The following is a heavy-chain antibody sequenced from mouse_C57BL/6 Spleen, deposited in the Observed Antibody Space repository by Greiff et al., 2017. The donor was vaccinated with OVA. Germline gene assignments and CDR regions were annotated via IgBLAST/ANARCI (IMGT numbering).Heavy chain of an antibody. CDR1: GFTFSSYA. J-gene: IGHJ3*01. CDR2: ISDGGSYT. Sequence: EVKLMESGGGLVKPGGSLKLSCAASGFTFSSYAMSWVRQTPEKRLEWVATISDGGSYTYYPDNVKGRFTISRDNAKNNLYLQMSHLKSEDTAMYYCARDYYGSSYAFADWGQGTLVTVSA. CDR3: ARDYYGSSYAFAD. D-gene: IGHD1-1*01. V-gene: IGHV5-4*01.